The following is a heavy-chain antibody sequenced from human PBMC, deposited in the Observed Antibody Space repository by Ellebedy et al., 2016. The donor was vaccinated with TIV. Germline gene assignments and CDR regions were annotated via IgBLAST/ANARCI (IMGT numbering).Heavy chain of an antibody. CDR1: GFTFSSYS. J-gene: IGHJ5*02. CDR2: ISSSSSTI. Sequence: GESLKISCAASGFTFSSYSMNWVRQAPGKGLEWVSYISSSSSTIYYADSVKGRFTISRDNAKNSLYLQMNSLRDEDTAVYYCTRDVDATGSTGAGPESWGQGTLVIVSS. V-gene: IGHV3-48*02. D-gene: IGHD3-10*01. CDR3: TRDVDATGSTGAGPES.